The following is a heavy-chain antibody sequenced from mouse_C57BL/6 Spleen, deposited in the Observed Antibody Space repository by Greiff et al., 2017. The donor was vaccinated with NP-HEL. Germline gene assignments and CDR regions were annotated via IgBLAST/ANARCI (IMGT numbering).Heavy chain of an antibody. Sequence: EVQLQQSGPELVKPGASVKISCKASGYTFTDYYMNWVKQSHGKSLEWIGDINPNNGGTSYNQKFKGKATLTVDKSSSTAYMELRSLTSEDSAVYYCARFAYYYGSSYDAMDYWGQGTSVTVSS. D-gene: IGHD1-1*01. J-gene: IGHJ4*01. CDR2: INPNNGGT. CDR3: ARFAYYYGSSYDAMDY. V-gene: IGHV1-26*01. CDR1: GYTFTDYY.